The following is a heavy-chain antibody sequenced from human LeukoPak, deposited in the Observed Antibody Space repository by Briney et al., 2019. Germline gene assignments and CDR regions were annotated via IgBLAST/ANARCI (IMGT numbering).Heavy chain of an antibody. CDR1: GFTVSNNY. D-gene: IGHD1-7*01. V-gene: IGHV3-66*01. CDR2: IYSGGDT. Sequence: TGGSLRLSCAASGFTVSNNYMSWVRQAPGKGLEWVSVIYSGGDTYYADSVKGRFTISRDDSKNTLYLQMNSLRTEDTAVYYCARAYDWNYVYWSQGTLVTVSS. CDR3: ARAYDWNYVY. J-gene: IGHJ4*02.